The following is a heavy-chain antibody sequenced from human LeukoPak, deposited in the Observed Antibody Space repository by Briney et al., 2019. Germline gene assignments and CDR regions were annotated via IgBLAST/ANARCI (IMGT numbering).Heavy chain of an antibody. J-gene: IGHJ4*02. D-gene: IGHD6-13*01. V-gene: IGHV4-39*07. Sequence: SETLSLTCTVSGGSISSSSYYWGWIRQPPGKGLEWIGSIYYTGSTYYNPSLKSRVSISVDTSNNQFSLKLSSVTAADTAVYYCARTWGLAAAGLDYWGQGTLVTVSS. CDR1: GGSISSSSYY. CDR2: IYYTGST. CDR3: ARTWGLAAAGLDY.